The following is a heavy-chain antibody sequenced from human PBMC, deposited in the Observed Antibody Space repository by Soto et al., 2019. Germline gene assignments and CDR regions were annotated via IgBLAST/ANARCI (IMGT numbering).Heavy chain of an antibody. CDR2: INPSTLVT. CDR1: GYTLTRCY. Sequence: GASVKVSCKASGYTLTRCYMRWVRQAPGQGPESVGVINPSTLVTSYAQKFQGRVTMTRDTSTSTVYMELNSLISEDTAVYYCARNGQTYDYYFFDNWGQGTLVTVSS. J-gene: IGHJ4*02. D-gene: IGHD5-12*01. CDR3: ARNGQTYDYYFFDN. V-gene: IGHV1-46*01.